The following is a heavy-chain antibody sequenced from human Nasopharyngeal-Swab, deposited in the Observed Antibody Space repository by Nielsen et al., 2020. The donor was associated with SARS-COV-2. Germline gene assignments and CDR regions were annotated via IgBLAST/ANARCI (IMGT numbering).Heavy chain of an antibody. CDR1: GFTFSSYA. V-gene: IGHV3-30-3*01. Sequence: GESLKISCAASGFTFSSYAMHWVRQAPGKGLEWVAVISYDGSNNYYADSVKGRFTISSDNSKTTLYLQMNSLRAEDTAVYYCAKDFGYGDYWSVYYYYGMDVWGQGTTVTVSS. CDR3: AKDFGYGDYWSVYYYYGMDV. CDR2: ISYDGSNN. J-gene: IGHJ6*02. D-gene: IGHD4-17*01.